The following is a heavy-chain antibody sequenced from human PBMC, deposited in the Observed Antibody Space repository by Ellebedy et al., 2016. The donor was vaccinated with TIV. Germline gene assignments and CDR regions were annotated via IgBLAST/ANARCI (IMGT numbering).Heavy chain of an antibody. J-gene: IGHJ3*02. CDR1: GFSFSSYW. CDR2: INQDGSQK. V-gene: IGHV3-7*01. D-gene: IGHD4-17*01. Sequence: GESLKISCAASGFSFSSYWMSWVRQPPGKGLEWLTNINQDGSQKYYVDSVKGRFTVSRDNAKNSLYLQMTSLRADDTGVYYCATDGSYGDYLSPTHAFENWGQGTKVIVSS. CDR3: ATDGSYGDYLSPTHAFEN.